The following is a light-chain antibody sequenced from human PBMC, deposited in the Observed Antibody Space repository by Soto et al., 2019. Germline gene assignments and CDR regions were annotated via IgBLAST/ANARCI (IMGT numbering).Light chain of an antibody. CDR1: QSLLYRSTNKNY. CDR3: QRYYNTPLT. Sequence: DILMTQSPESLTVSVGERATINCKSSQSLLYRSTNKNYLAWYQQKPGQPPKLLIYWASTRESGVPDRFSGSGSGTDYTLTISNVQTEDVAVYYWQRYYNTPLTFGGGTKVEIK. J-gene: IGKJ4*01. CDR2: WAS. V-gene: IGKV4-1*01.